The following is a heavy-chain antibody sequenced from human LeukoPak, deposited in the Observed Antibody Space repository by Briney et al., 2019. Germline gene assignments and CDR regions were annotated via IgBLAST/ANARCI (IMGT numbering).Heavy chain of an antibody. CDR3: ARDWSGYDYRIRNAFDI. CDR2: INPSGGST. V-gene: IGHV1-46*01. J-gene: IGHJ3*02. D-gene: IGHD5-12*01. CDR1: GYTFTSYY. Sequence: AASVKVSCKASGYTFTSYYMHWVRQAPGQGLEWMGIINPSGGSTSYAQKFQGRVTMTRDMSTSTVYMELSSLRSEDTAVYYCARDWSGYDYRIRNAFDIWGQGTMVTVSS.